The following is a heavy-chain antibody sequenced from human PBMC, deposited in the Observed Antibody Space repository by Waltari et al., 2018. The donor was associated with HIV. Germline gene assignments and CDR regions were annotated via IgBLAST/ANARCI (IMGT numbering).Heavy chain of an antibody. V-gene: IGHV4-4*02. CDR1: GGSISSTNW. CDR3: ARIGCSGGTCYTPQGYFDY. CDR2: IYHSGST. D-gene: IGHD2-15*01. Sequence: QVQLQESGPGLVKPSGTLSLTCAVSGGSISSTNWWSWVRQPPGKWLEWIGEIYHSGSTNYNPSLKSRVTISVDKSKNQFSLKLSSVTAADTAVYYCARIGCSGGTCYTPQGYFDYWGQGTLVTVSS. J-gene: IGHJ4*02.